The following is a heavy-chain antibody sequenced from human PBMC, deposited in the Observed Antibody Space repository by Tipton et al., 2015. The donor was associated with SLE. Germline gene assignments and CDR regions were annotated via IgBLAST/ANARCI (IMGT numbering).Heavy chain of an antibody. CDR3: ARDPGYGDDGAFFDY. CDR1: GFTFSNYW. Sequence: SLRLSCAASGFTFSNYWMSWVRQTPGKGLECVAHINKDGTQKYYMDSVKGRFSISRDNAKNSLYLEMNSLRAEDTAVYYCARDPGYGDDGAFFDYPGQGPLVTVSS. CDR2: INKDGTQK. D-gene: IGHD4/OR15-4a*01. V-gene: IGHV3-7*01. J-gene: IGHJ4*02.